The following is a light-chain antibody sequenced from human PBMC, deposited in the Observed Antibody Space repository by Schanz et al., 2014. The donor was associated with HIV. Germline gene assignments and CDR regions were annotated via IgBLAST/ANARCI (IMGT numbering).Light chain of an antibody. V-gene: IGLV2-14*01. CDR2: EVT. J-gene: IGLJ3*02. Sequence: QSALTQPASVSGSPGQSITISCTGTSSDVGGYNYVSWFQQHPGKAPKLIIYEVTKRPSGVSNRFSGSKFGNMASLTISGLQAEDEADYYCPSYTNSDSWVFGGGTKLTVL. CDR3: PSYTNSDSWV. CDR1: SSDVGGYNY.